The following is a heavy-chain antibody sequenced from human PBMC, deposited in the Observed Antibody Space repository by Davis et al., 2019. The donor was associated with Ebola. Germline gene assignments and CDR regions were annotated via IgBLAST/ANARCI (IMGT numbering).Heavy chain of an antibody. V-gene: IGHV1-8*01. CDR2: MNPNSGNT. Sequence: ASVKVSCKASGYTFTSYDINWVRQATGQGLEWMGWMNPNSGNTGYAQKFQGRVTMTRNTSISTAYMELSSLRSEDTAVYYCARGSQIFTIFGVVINWFDPWGQGTLVTVSS. D-gene: IGHD3-3*01. J-gene: IGHJ5*02. CDR3: ARGSQIFTIFGVVINWFDP. CDR1: GYTFTSYD.